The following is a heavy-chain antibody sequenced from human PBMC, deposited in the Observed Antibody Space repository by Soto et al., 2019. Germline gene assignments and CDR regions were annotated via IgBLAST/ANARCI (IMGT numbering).Heavy chain of an antibody. Sequence: SVKVSCKGSGGTFNRYTITWVRQAPGQGPEWMGRIIPMFGIASYAQNFQGRVTITADKSTSTAYMELSSLRSEDTAVYYCARAETAVITMVRGVYFDYWGQG. D-gene: IGHD3-10*01. J-gene: IGHJ4*02. V-gene: IGHV1-69*02. CDR1: GGTFNRYT. CDR2: IIPMFGIA. CDR3: ARAETAVITMVRGVYFDY.